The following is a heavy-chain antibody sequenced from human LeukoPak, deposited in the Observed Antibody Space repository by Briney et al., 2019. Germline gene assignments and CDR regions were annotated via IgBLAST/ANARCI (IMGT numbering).Heavy chain of an antibody. J-gene: IGHJ5*02. CDR3: ARDRDYYGSGSYVFWFDP. V-gene: IGHV3-30*04. CDR1: GFTVSSYA. D-gene: IGHD3-10*01. CDR2: ISYGGSNK. Sequence: GGSLRLSCAASGFTVSSYAMHWVRQAPGKGLQCVAVISYGGSNKYYADSVKGRFTISRDNSKNTLYLQMNSLRAEDTAVYYCARDRDYYGSGSYVFWFDPWGQGTLVTVSS.